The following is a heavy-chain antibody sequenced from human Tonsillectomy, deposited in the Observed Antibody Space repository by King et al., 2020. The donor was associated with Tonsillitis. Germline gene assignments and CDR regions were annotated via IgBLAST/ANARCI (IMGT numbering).Heavy chain of an antibody. CDR2: ICGSGDST. Sequence: VQLVESGGGLVQPGGSLRLSCAASGFSFSSYGMSWVRQAPGKGLEWVSGICGSGDSTYYADSVKGRFTIARENFKNTLYLQMNSLRAEDTSVYYCAKEATGIVPVPVAMRDYWGQGSLVSVSS. CDR3: AKEATGIVPVPVAMRDY. V-gene: IGHV3-23*04. D-gene: IGHD2-2*01. J-gene: IGHJ4*02. CDR1: GFSFSSYG.